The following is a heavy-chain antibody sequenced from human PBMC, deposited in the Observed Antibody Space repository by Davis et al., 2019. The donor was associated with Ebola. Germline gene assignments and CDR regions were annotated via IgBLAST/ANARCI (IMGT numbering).Heavy chain of an antibody. Sequence: GESLKISCAASGFTFSKYDMTWVRQAPGKGLEWVSTISASSDRPHYADSVKGRFTISRDNAKNTLYLQMNSLSAEDTAVYYCARGGAITGTTSGIDSWGQGTLVTVSS. V-gene: IGHV3-23*01. CDR3: ARGGAITGTTSGIDS. D-gene: IGHD1-7*01. CDR2: ISASSDRP. CDR1: GFTFSKYD. J-gene: IGHJ4*02.